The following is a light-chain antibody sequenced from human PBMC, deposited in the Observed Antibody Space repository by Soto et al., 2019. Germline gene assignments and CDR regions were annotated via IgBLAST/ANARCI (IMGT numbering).Light chain of an antibody. J-gene: IGKJ1*01. CDR3: QHLNSFPRT. V-gene: IGKV1-12*01. Sequence: DIQMTQSPSSVSASVGDRVTITCRASQNIDNWLAWYQQRPGKAPKLLIYAASSLQSGVPSRFGGSGAGTDFALTLSSLQPEDFATYYCQHLNSFPRTFGQGTKVEI. CDR1: QNIDNW. CDR2: AAS.